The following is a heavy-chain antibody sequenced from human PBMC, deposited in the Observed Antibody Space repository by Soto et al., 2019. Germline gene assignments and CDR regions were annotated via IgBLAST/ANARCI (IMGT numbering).Heavy chain of an antibody. CDR2: INHSGST. V-gene: IGHV4-34*01. CDR1: GGSFSGYY. CDR3: ARYMITVGGVIVMDYFDY. D-gene: IGHD3-16*02. J-gene: IGHJ4*02. Sequence: SSETLSLTCAVYGGSFSGYYWSWIRQPPGKGLEWIGEINHSGSTNYNPSLKSRVTISVDTSKNQFSLRLSSVTAADTAVYYCARYMITVGGVIVMDYFDYLGQGTLVTVS.